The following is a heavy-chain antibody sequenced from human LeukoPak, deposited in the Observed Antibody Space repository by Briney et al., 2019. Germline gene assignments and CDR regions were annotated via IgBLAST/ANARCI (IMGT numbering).Heavy chain of an antibody. CDR3: ARAGWIITSAIDY. V-gene: IGHV4-38-2*01. D-gene: IGHD1-20*01. CDR1: GYSISRGYF. CDR2: IYHTGSA. J-gene: IGHJ4*02. Sequence: SENLSLTCGVSGYSISRGYFWAWVRHSPGKGLEWIATIYHTGSAYYNPSLESRVTISADTSKNEFSLNLKSVTAADTAVYFCARAGWIITSAIDYWGQGTLVTVPS.